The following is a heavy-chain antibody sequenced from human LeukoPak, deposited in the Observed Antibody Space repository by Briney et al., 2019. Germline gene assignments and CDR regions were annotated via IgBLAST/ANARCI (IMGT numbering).Heavy chain of an antibody. CDR3: ARDWGIYGFGELGPGWFDP. CDR2: ISAYNGNT. J-gene: IGHJ5*02. V-gene: IGHV1-18*01. D-gene: IGHD3-10*01. CDR1: GYTFTSYG. Sequence: ASVKVSCKASGYTFTSYGISWVRQAPGQGLEWMGWISAYNGNTNYAQKLQGRVTMTTDTSTSTAYMELRSLRSDDTAVYYCARDWGIYGFGELGPGWFDPWGQGTLVTVSS.